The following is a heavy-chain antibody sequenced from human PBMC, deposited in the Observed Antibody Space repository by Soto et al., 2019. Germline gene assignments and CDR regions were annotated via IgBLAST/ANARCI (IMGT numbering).Heavy chain of an antibody. V-gene: IGHV1-18*01. CDR2: ISAHNGNT. CDR3: ARGRYGDY. J-gene: IGHJ4*02. CDR1: GYACTTYG. Sequence: QVHLVQSGAEVKKPGASVKVSCQGTGYACTTYGITWVRQAPGQGLEWMGWISAHNGNTNYAQKLQGRVTVTGDTSTSTAYMELRSLRYDDTAVYYCARGRYGDYWGQGALVTVSS. D-gene: IGHD1-1*01.